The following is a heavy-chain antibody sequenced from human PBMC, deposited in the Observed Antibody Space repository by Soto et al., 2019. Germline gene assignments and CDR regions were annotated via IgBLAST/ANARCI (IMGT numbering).Heavy chain of an antibody. J-gene: IGHJ6*02. V-gene: IGHV3-23*01. D-gene: IGHD6-13*01. CDR2: ISGSGGST. CDR1: GFTFSSYA. CDR3: AKFGRVQQLVRDYYYYYGMDV. Sequence: GGSLRLSCAASGFTFSSYAMSWVRQAPGKGLEWVSAISGSGGSTYYADSVKGRFTISRDNSKNTLYLQMNSLRAEDTAVYYCAKFGRVQQLVRDYYYYYGMDVWGQGTTVTVSS.